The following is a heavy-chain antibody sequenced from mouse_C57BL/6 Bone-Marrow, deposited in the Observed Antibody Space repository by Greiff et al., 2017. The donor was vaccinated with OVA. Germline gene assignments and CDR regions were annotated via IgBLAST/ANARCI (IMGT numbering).Heavy chain of an antibody. Sequence: QVQLKQSGAELVKPGASVKMSCKASGYTFTSYWITWVKQRPGQGREWIGDIYPGSGSTNYNEKFKSKATLTVDTSSSTAYMQLSSLTSEDSAVYYCARSATGLYAMDYWGQGTSVTVSS. CDR1: GYTFTSYW. CDR3: ARSATGLYAMDY. CDR2: IYPGSGST. V-gene: IGHV1-55*01. D-gene: IGHD1-1*01. J-gene: IGHJ4*01.